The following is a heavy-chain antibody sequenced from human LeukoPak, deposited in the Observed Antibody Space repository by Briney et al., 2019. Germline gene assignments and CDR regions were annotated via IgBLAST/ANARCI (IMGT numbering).Heavy chain of an antibody. Sequence: SVKVSCKASGGTFSSYAISWVRQAPGQGLEWMGGIIPIFGTANYAQKFQGRVTITADESTSTAYMELSSLRSEDTAVYYCARVGIAAAGTSHWGQGTLVTASS. V-gene: IGHV1-69*01. CDR1: GGTFSSYA. CDR3: ARVGIAAAGTSH. CDR2: IIPIFGTA. D-gene: IGHD6-13*01. J-gene: IGHJ4*02.